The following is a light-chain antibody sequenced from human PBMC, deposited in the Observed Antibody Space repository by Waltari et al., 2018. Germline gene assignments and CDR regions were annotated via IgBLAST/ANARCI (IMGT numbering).Light chain of an antibody. CDR3: GTWDSSLSVV. J-gene: IGLJ2*01. Sequence: QSVLTQPPSVSAAAGQKVTISCSGSGSNIGNNFVSWYQQLPGTAPTLLIFAKKQRPSRLPSRLSGSKSGCSATLGIAGLQTGDEAEYYCGTWDSSLSVVFGGGTKLTVL. CDR2: AKK. V-gene: IGLV1-51*01. CDR1: GSNIGNNF.